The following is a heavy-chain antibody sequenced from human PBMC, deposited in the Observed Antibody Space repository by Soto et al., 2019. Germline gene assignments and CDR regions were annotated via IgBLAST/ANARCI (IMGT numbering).Heavy chain of an antibody. D-gene: IGHD4-4*01. CDR3: AKDSARDYSFWPDAFDI. V-gene: IGHV3-48*01. J-gene: IGHJ3*02. Sequence: GGSLRLSCATSGVLLSDCAMNWVRQAPGKGLEWVSYISSSSSVIDYADSVKGRFTISRDNSKNTLYLQMNSLRAEDTAVYYCAKDSARDYSFWPDAFDIWGQGTMVTVSS. CDR1: GVLLSDCA. CDR2: ISSSSSVI.